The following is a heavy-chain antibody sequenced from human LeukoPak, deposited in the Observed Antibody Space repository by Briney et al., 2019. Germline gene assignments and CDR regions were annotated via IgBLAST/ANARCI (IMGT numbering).Heavy chain of an antibody. V-gene: IGHV3-23*01. CDR1: GFTFSSYA. J-gene: IGHJ4*02. CDR3: AKVGYGSGSSGFDY. CDR2: IRGSGGST. Sequence: PGRSLRLSCAGSGFTFSSYAMSWVRQAPGKGLEWVSAIRGSGGSTYYADSVKGRFTISRDNSKNTLYLQMNSLRAEDTAVYYCAKVGYGSGSSGFDYWGQGTLVTVSS. D-gene: IGHD3-10*01.